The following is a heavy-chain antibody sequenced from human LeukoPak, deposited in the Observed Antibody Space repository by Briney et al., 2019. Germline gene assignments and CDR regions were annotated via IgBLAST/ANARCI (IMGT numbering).Heavy chain of an antibody. Sequence: SETLSLTCAVSGGSISSGGYSWSWIRQPPGKGLEWIGYIYYSGSTYYNPSLKSRVTISVDTSKNQFSLKLSSVTAADTAVYYCARGVARSSKFHFSYYFDYWGQGTLVTVSS. CDR1: GGSISSGGYS. CDR2: IYYSGST. CDR3: ARGVARSSKFHFSYYFDY. D-gene: IGHD6-6*01. J-gene: IGHJ4*02. V-gene: IGHV4-30-4*07.